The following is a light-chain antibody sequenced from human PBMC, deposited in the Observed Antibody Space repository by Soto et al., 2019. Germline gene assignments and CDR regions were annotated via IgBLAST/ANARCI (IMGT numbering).Light chain of an antibody. CDR1: SGDVGYYNY. CDR2: DVS. CDR3: CSYAGSPRYV. J-gene: IGLJ1*01. Sequence: QSALTQPRSVSGSPGQSVTISCTGTSGDVGYYNYVSWYQQHPGKAPKVMIYDVSERPSGVPDRFSGSKSGNTDSLTISGLQAEDEADYSCCSYAGSPRYVFGTGTKVTVL. V-gene: IGLV2-11*01.